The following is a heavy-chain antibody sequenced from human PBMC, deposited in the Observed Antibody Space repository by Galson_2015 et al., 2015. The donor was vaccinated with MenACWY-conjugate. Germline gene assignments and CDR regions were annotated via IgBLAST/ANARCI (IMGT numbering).Heavy chain of an antibody. J-gene: IGHJ4*02. CDR2: ISSSSTYT. D-gene: IGHD1-1*01. Sequence: ALRLCCAASGFTFSDYYMSWIRPAPGKGLEWVSYISSSSTYTDHADSVKGRFTISRDNAKNSLYLQMNSLRAEDTAVYYCARVQGGTRGVNYWGQGTLVTVSS. CDR3: ARVQGGTRGVNY. CDR1: GFTFSDYY. V-gene: IGHV3-11*05.